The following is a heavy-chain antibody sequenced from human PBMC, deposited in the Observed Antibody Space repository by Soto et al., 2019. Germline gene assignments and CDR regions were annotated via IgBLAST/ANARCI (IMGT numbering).Heavy chain of an antibody. CDR3: AKDLTRQLAYVLAP. CDR2: INAHSGGT. Sequence: ASVKVSCKASGFSFTGYYIHWLRQAPGQGLEWMGWINAHSGGTEYAQKFQGRVTLTRDTSIATAYLTLTSLTSDDTALYYCAKDLTRQLAYVLAPWGKGTQDTVSS. J-gene: IGHJ5*02. V-gene: IGHV1-2*02. CDR1: GFSFTGYY. D-gene: IGHD6-6*01.